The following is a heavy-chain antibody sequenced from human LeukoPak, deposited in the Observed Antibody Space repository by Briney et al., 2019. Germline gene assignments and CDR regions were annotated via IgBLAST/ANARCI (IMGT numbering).Heavy chain of an antibody. V-gene: IGHV4-59*08. CDR1: GGSISSYY. CDR3: ARIYDSSGDD. D-gene: IGHD3-22*01. Sequence: SETLSLTCTVSGGSISSYYWSWIRQPPGKGLEWIGYIYYSGSTNYNPSLKSRVTISVDTSKNQFSLKLSSVTAADTAVYYCARIYDSSGDDWGQGTLVTVSS. CDR2: IYYSGST. J-gene: IGHJ4*02.